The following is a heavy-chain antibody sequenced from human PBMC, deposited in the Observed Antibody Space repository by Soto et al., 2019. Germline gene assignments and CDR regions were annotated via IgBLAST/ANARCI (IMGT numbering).Heavy chain of an antibody. D-gene: IGHD4-17*01. CDR3: TTAATTVTTIDY. CDR2: IKRNADGGTA. V-gene: IGHV3-15*01. CDR1: GFTFSNAW. Sequence: EVQLVESGGGLVKPGGSLRLSCAASGFTFSNAWMSWVRQAPGKGLEWVGRIKRNADGGTADYAAPVKGRFTISRDYSKNTLYLQMNRLNTEDTAVYYCTTAATTVTTIDYWCQGTMVTVSS. J-gene: IGHJ4*02.